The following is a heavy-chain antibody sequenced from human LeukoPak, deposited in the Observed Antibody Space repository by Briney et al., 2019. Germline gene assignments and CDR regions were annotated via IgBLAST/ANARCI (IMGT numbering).Heavy chain of an antibody. CDR2: IIPIFGTA. Sequence: GASVKVSCKASGGTFSSYAISWVRQAPGQGLEWMGGIIPIFGTANYAQKFQGRVTITADESTSTAYMELSSLRSEDTAVYYCARDLAGDGYNLYYFDYWGQGTLVTVSS. J-gene: IGHJ4*02. CDR3: ARDLAGDGYNLYYFDY. CDR1: GGTFSSYA. D-gene: IGHD5-24*01. V-gene: IGHV1-69*13.